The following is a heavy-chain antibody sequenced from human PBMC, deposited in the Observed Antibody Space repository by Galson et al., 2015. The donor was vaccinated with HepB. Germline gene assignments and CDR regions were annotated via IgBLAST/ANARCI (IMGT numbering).Heavy chain of an antibody. J-gene: IGHJ5*02. D-gene: IGHD2-15*01. CDR3: AKDTVVAAKAPNWFDP. V-gene: IGHV3-23*01. Sequence: SLRLSCAASGFTFSSYAMSWVRQAPGKGLEWVSAISGSGGSTNYADSVKGRFTISRDNSKNTLYLQMNSLRAEDTAVYYCAKDTVVAAKAPNWFDPWGQGTLVTVSS. CDR1: GFTFSSYA. CDR2: ISGSGGST.